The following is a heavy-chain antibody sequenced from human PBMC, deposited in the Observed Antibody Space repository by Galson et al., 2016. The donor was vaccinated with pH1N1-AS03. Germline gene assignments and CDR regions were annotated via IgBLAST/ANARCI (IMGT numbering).Heavy chain of an antibody. CDR1: GFTFSSYG. Sequence: SGFTFSSYGIHWVRQAPGRGLEWVAVMSNDGSDGFYAEFVKGRITLSRDNSKNTLDLQLSRLTPEDTAVYYCAKDRAEVAAGAYYYGMDVWGQGTTVIVSS. J-gene: IGHJ6*02. D-gene: IGHD6-13*01. CDR3: AKDRAEVAAGAYYYGMDV. V-gene: IGHV3-30*18. CDR2: MSNDGSDG.